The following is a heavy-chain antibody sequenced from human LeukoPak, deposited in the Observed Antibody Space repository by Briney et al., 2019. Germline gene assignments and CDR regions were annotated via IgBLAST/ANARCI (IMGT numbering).Heavy chain of an antibody. D-gene: IGHD3-22*01. Sequence: ASVKVSCKASGYTFTSYGISWVRQAPGQGLEWMGWISAYNGDTNYAQKLQGRVTMTTDTSTSTAYMELRSLRSDDTAVYYCARGYYDSSGYYGSRDAFDIWGQGTMVTASS. J-gene: IGHJ3*02. CDR1: GYTFTSYG. V-gene: IGHV1-18*01. CDR3: ARGYYDSSGYYGSRDAFDI. CDR2: ISAYNGDT.